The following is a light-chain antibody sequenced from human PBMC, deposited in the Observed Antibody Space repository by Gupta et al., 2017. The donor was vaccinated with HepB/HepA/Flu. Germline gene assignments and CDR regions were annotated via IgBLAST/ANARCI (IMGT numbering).Light chain of an antibody. Sequence: EIVLTQSPPTLSLSPGERATLSCRASQSVSSYLAWYQQKPCQAPRLLIYDASNRATGIPARFSGSGSGTDXTLTISXLEQEDFAVYYCQQRSNWPPITFGXWTRLEIK. CDR3: QQRSNWPPIT. V-gene: IGKV3-11*01. CDR2: DAS. CDR1: QSVSSY. J-gene: IGKJ5*01.